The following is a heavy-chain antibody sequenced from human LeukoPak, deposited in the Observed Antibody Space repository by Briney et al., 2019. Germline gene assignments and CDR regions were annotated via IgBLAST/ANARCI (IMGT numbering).Heavy chain of an antibody. Sequence: GASVKVSCKASGGTFSSYAISWVRQAPGQGLEWMGGIIPFLDTANYAHKFQGRVSITADESRNTTYMELTNLRSDDTAVYYCASRIGEWRYFDLWGRGTLVTVSS. J-gene: IGHJ2*01. CDR3: ASRIGEWRYFDL. D-gene: IGHD3-3*01. CDR1: GGTFSSYA. CDR2: IIPFLDTA. V-gene: IGHV1-69*01.